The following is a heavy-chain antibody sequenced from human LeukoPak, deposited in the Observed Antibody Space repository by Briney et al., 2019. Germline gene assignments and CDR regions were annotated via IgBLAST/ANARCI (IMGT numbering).Heavy chain of an antibody. V-gene: IGHV3-23*01. J-gene: IGHJ4*01. CDR2: ISSSGSGGNT. CDR3: AKDQNTVATAPFDY. D-gene: IGHD4-17*01. CDR1: GFSLNTFA. Sequence: GGSLRLSCAASGFSLNTFAMSWLRQAPGKGLEWVSGISSSGSGGNTYYGDSVRGRFTISRDNSKNVLYLQMNSLRAEDTALYYCAKDQNTVATAPFDYWGQGTLVTVSS.